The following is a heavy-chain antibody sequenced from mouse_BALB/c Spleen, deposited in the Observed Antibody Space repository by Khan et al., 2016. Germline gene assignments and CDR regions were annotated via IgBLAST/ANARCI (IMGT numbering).Heavy chain of an antibody. CDR2: ISSGSSKI. J-gene: IGHJ4*01. V-gene: IGHV5-17*02. CDR1: GFTFSRFG. D-gene: IGHD2-14*01. Sequence: EVELVESGGGLVQPGGSRKLSCAASGFTFSRFGIHWVRQAPEKGLEWVAYISSGSSKIYYEDKVKGRFTIFRDTPKNTLFLQMTSLRSEDTAMYYWARAVNYMHDGAMDYWGQGTSVTVSS. CDR3: ARAVNYMHDGAMDY.